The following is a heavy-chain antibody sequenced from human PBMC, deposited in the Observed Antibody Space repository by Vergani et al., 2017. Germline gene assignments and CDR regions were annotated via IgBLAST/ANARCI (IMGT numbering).Heavy chain of an antibody. J-gene: IGHJ4*02. V-gene: IGHV4-34*01. Sequence: QVQLQQWGAGLLKPSETLSLTCAVYGGSFSGYYWSWIRQPPGKGLEWIGEINHSGSTNYKPSLKSRVTISVDTSKNLFSLKLSSVTAADTAVYYCARGRAYYYGSGSPDYWGQGTLVTVSS. CDR2: INHSGST. CDR1: GGSFSGYY. CDR3: ARGRAYYYGSGSPDY. D-gene: IGHD3-10*01.